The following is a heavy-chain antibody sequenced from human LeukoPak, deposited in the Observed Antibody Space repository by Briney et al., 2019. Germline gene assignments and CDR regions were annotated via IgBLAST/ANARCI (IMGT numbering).Heavy chain of an antibody. D-gene: IGHD3-9*01. J-gene: IGHJ3*02. CDR2: ISSNGGST. Sequence: PGGSLRLSCAASGFTFSSYAMHWVRQAQGKGLEYVSAISSNGGSTYYANSVKGRFTISRDNSKNTLYLQMSSLRAEDMAVYYCARDRDILTGYYPGGAFDIWGQGTMVTVSS. V-gene: IGHV3-64*01. CDR3: ARDRDILTGYYPGGAFDI. CDR1: GFTFSSYA.